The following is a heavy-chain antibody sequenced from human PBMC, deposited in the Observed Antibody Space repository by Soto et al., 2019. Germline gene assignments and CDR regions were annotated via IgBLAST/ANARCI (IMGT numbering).Heavy chain of an antibody. D-gene: IGHD3-3*01. J-gene: IGHJ4*02. V-gene: IGHV4-34*01. CDR3: ARGRLFLTTSGLAITYFDY. CDR2: ITHGGST. Sequence: PSETLSLTCAVHSGSFSGYYYSWIRQSPGKGLEWIGEITHGGSTTYSPSLKSRATMSLDTSKNQFSLNMTSMTAADTAVYYCARGRLFLTTSGLAITYFDYWGQGTLVTVSS. CDR1: SGSFSGYY.